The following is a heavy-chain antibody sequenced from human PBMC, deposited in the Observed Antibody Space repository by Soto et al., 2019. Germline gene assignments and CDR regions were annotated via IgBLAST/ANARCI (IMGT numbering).Heavy chain of an antibody. CDR1: GFIFSSYA. D-gene: IGHD3-10*01. CDR3: VKVRGGFYTYYFDY. CDR2: ISGSGVST. V-gene: IGHV3-23*01. Sequence: LRLSCAASGFIFSSYAMNWVRQTPGKGLEWVSGISGSGVSTYYADSVKGRFSISRDNSKNTLYLQMNSLRAEDTAIYYCVKVRGGFYTYYFDYWGQGTLVTVSS. J-gene: IGHJ4*02.